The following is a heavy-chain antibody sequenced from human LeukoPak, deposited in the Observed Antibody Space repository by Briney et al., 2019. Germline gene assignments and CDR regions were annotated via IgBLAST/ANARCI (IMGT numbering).Heavy chain of an antibody. D-gene: IGHD4-23*01. CDR1: GYTFTGYY. J-gene: IGHJ4*02. CDR3: ARITDYGGNYSDY. Sequence: ASVKVSCKASGYTFTGYYMHWVRQAPGQGLEWMGWINPNSGGTNYAQKFQGRVAMTRDTSISTAYMEMSRLRSEDTAVYYCARITDYGGNYSDYWGQGTLVTVSS. CDR2: INPNSGGT. V-gene: IGHV1-2*02.